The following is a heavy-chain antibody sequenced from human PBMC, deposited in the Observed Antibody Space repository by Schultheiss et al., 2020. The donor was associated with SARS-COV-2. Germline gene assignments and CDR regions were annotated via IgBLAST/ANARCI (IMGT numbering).Heavy chain of an antibody. CDR3: AGSGYRYGARW. J-gene: IGHJ4*02. CDR2: IHYSGST. CDR1: GGSISNYY. V-gene: IGHV4-59*01. Sequence: SETLSLTCSVSGGSISNYYWSWIRQPPGKGLEWIGCIHYSGSTNYNPSLKSRVTISVDTSKNQFSLKVSSVTAADTAVYYCAGSGYRYGARWWGQGTLVTVSS. D-gene: IGHD5-18*01.